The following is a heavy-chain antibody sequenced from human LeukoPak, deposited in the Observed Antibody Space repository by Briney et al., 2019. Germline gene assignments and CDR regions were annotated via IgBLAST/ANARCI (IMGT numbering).Heavy chain of an antibody. CDR2: INGDNGNT. CDR3: ARSSSGTYHY. CDR1: GYNFASYT. J-gene: IGHJ4*02. Sequence: EASVKVSCKTSGYNFASYTMHWLRQAPGQSPEWMGSINGDNGNTKYSETFQGRVTFTRDTSASSAYMELSRLRSEDTAVYYCARSSSGTYHYWGQGTLVTVSS. V-gene: IGHV1-3*01. D-gene: IGHD3-10*01.